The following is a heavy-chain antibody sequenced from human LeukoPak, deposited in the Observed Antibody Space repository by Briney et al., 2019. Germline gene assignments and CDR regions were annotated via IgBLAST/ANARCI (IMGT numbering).Heavy chain of an antibody. CDR3: ARRTMWDTNGWLSPDY. CDR1: GYTFTSYD. J-gene: IGHJ4*02. Sequence: ASVKVSCKASGYTFTSYDINWVRQAAGQGLEWMGWMNPNSGNTGYAQKFQGRVTMSRNTSISTAYMELISLRSEDTAVYYCARRTMWDTNGWLSPDYWGQGTLVTVSS. D-gene: IGHD6-19*01. V-gene: IGHV1-8*01. CDR2: MNPNSGNT.